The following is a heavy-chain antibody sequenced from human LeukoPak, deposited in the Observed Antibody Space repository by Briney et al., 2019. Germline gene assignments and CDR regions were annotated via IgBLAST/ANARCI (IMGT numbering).Heavy chain of an antibody. CDR1: GGTFSSYA. J-gene: IGHJ4*02. D-gene: IGHD5-18*01. Sequence: ASVKVSCKASGGTFSSYAISWVRQAPGQGLEWMGRIIPILGIANYAQKFQGRVTITADKSTSTAYMELSSLRSEDMAVYYCATTGYSYGYGFFDYWGQGTLVTVSS. CDR2: IIPILGIA. V-gene: IGHV1-69*04. CDR3: ATTGYSYGYGFFDY.